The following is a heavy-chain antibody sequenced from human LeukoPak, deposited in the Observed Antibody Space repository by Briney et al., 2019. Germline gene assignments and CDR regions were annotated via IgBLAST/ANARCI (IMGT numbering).Heavy chain of an antibody. CDR1: GFTFSSYA. Sequence: GGSLRLSCAASGFTFSSYAMHWVRQAPGKGLEWVAVISYDGSNKYYADSVKGRFTISRDNSKNTLYLQMNSLRAEDTAVYYCARDLSTLAGPLDYWGQGTLVTVSS. V-gene: IGHV3-30*14. CDR2: ISYDGSNK. J-gene: IGHJ4*02. D-gene: IGHD3-16*01. CDR3: ARDLSTLAGPLDY.